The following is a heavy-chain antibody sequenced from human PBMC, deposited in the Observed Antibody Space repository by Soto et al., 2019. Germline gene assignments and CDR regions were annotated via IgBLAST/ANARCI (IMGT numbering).Heavy chain of an antibody. D-gene: IGHD5-12*01. CDR3: AKVSNSGYGTPHFDY. Sequence: VQLLESGGGLVQPGGSLRLSCAASEFTFSSYAMSWVRQAPEKGLEWVSTILASGAYTYYTNSVKGRFTISRDNSKNTLYLQMNSLTAEDTALYFCAKVSNSGYGTPHFDYWGQGTLVTVSS. V-gene: IGHV3-23*01. CDR2: ILASGAYT. J-gene: IGHJ4*02. CDR1: EFTFSSYA.